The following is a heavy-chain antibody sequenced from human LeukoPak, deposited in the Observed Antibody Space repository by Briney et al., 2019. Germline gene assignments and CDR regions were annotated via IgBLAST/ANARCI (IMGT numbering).Heavy chain of an antibody. D-gene: IGHD1-26*01. Sequence: QTGGSLRLSCTASGFSVNNNYISWVRQAPGRGLEWVSVIYSGDTTFYADSVKDRFTISRDNSKNTVYLQMNNLRAEDTAVYYCAGKLWEPRDHWGQGTLVTVSS. V-gene: IGHV3-66*01. J-gene: IGHJ4*02. CDR3: AGKLWEPRDH. CDR2: IYSGDTT. CDR1: GFSVNNNY.